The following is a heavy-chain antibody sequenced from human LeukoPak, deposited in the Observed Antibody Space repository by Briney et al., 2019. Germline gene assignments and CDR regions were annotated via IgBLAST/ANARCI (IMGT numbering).Heavy chain of an antibody. CDR3: ARDLWDGSCL. CDR1: GFTFTSYA. Sequence: GGSLRLSCAASGFTFTSYAMSWVRQVSGKGLEWVSVISGSGGSTYYADSVKGRFTISRDNSKNTLDLQMNNLRAEDTAIYYCARDLWDGSCLWGQGTLVTVSS. V-gene: IGHV3-23*01. J-gene: IGHJ4*02. D-gene: IGHD2-2*01. CDR2: ISGSGGST.